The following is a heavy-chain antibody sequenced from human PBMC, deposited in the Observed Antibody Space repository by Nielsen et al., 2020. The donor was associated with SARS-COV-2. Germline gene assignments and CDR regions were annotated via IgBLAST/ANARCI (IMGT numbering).Heavy chain of an antibody. V-gene: IGHV3-30*18. D-gene: IGHD2-15*01. CDR3: AKSVAAHHSNYYYCYYGMDV. Sequence: PGKGLEWVAVISYDGSNKYYADPVKGRFTISRDNSKNTLYLQMNSLRAEDTAVYYCAKSVAAHHSNYYYCYYGMDVWGQGTTVTVSS. J-gene: IGHJ6*02. CDR2: ISYDGSNK.